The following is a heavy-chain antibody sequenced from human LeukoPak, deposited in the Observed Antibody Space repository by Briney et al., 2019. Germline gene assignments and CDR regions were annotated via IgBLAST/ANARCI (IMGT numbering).Heavy chain of an antibody. CDR3: ARNVAPTD. CDR1: GYTFTGNH. V-gene: IGHV1-2*02. Sequence: ASVKVSYKASGYTFTGNHMHWVRQAPGQGLEWMGWINPNSGGTNYAQKFQGRVIMTRDTSISTAYMELGRLGSHDTAVYYCARNVAPTDWGEGTLVTVCS. J-gene: IGHJ4*02. CDR2: INPNSGGT. D-gene: IGHD2-15*01.